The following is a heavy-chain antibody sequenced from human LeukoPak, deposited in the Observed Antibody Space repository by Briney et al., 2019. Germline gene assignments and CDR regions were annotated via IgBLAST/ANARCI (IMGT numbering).Heavy chain of an antibody. Sequence: GGSLRLSCAASGFTFSSYAMSWVRPAPGKGLEWVSGISGSGGNTYYADSVKGRFTISRDNSKNTLYLQMNSLRAEDTAVYYCAKDILLWFGELSTPGYFDFWGQGTLVTVSS. CDR3: AKDILLWFGELSTPGYFDF. D-gene: IGHD3-10*01. CDR2: ISGSGGNT. V-gene: IGHV3-23*01. J-gene: IGHJ4*02. CDR1: GFTFSSYA.